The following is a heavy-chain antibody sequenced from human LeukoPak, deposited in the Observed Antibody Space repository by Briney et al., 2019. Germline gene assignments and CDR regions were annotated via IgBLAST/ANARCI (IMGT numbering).Heavy chain of an antibody. Sequence: GASVKVSCKASGGTFSSYTISWVRQAPGQGLEWMGRIIPILGIANYAQEFQGRVTITADKSTSTAYMELSSLRSEDTAVYYCARDGYCSGGSCYGRFWGQGTLVTVSS. J-gene: IGHJ4*02. CDR2: IIPILGIA. CDR3: ARDGYCSGGSCYGRF. V-gene: IGHV1-69*04. D-gene: IGHD2-15*01. CDR1: GGTFSSYT.